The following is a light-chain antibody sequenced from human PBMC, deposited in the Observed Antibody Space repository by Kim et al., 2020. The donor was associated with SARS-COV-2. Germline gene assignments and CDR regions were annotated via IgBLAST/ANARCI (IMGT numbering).Light chain of an antibody. V-gene: IGLV3-21*04. J-gene: IGLJ2*01. CDR1: ISGSKS. Sequence: AQANRSTITCGGNISGSKSCHWYQQRAGQAPLLVIYFDRDRPSGIPERFSGSNSGNTATLTISRVEAGDEADYYCQVWDTTNDRGVFGGGTQLTVL. CDR3: QVWDTTNDRGV. CDR2: FDR.